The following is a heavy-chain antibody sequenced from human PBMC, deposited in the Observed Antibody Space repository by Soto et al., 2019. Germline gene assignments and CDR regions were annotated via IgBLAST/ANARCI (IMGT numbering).Heavy chain of an antibody. Sequence: QVQLQESGPGLVKPSGTLSLTCAVSGGSVTNDNWWSWVRQPPGKGLEWIGEIYHSGSTNYNPSLKSRVPISIDNSNNQFSLKLNSVTAADTAVYYCASGGGGGNYWGQGTLVTVSS. CDR2: IYHSGST. V-gene: IGHV4-4*02. CDR1: GGSVTNDNW. J-gene: IGHJ4*02. D-gene: IGHD3-10*01. CDR3: ASGGGGGNY.